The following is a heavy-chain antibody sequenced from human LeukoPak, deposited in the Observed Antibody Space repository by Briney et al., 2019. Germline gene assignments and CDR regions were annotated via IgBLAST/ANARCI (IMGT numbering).Heavy chain of an antibody. D-gene: IGHD1-26*01. CDR1: GGSISSSSYY. J-gene: IGHJ5*02. Sequence: SETLSLTCTVSGGSISSSSYYWGWIRQPPGKGLEWIGSIYYSGSTYYNPSLKSRVTIYVDTSKNQFSLKLSSVTAADTAVYYCARASLVGASNWFDPWGQGTLVTVSS. CDR2: IYYSGST. CDR3: ARASLVGASNWFDP. V-gene: IGHV4-39*01.